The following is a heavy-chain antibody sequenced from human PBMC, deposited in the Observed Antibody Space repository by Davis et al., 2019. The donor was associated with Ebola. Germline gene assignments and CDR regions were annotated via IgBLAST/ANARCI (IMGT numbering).Heavy chain of an antibody. V-gene: IGHV4-39*01. Sequence: SETLSLTCTVSGGSISSYYWGWIRQPPGKGLEWIGSIYYSGSTYYNPSLKSRVTISVDTSKNQFSLKLSSVTAADTAVYYCARLAGVVVVPAAIRYYYGMDVWGQGTTVTVSS. J-gene: IGHJ6*02. D-gene: IGHD2-2*01. CDR2: IYYSGST. CDR3: ARLAGVVVVPAAIRYYYGMDV. CDR1: GGSISSYY.